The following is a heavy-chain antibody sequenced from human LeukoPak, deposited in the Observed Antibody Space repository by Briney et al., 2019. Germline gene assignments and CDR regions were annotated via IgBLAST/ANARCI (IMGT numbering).Heavy chain of an antibody. Sequence: GGSLRLSCAASGFTFSSYGMHWVRQAPGKGLEWVAVISYDGSNKFYADSVKGRFTISRDNSENTLFLQMDSLRAEDTAVYYCAKEKSRSDLDSWGQGTLVAVSS. V-gene: IGHV3-30*18. CDR2: ISYDGSNK. D-gene: IGHD1-26*01. CDR1: GFTFSSYG. J-gene: IGHJ4*02. CDR3: AKEKSRSDLDS.